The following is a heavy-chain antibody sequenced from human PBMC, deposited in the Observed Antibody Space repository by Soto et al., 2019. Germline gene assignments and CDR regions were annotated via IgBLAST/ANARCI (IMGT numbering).Heavy chain of an antibody. Sequence: ASVKVSCKASGYTFTGYYMHWVRQAPGQGLEWMGWINPNSGGTNYAQKFQGRVTMTRDTSISTAYMKLSRLRSDDTAVYYCARGPLGVRGVIIGEFDYWGQGTLVTVSS. V-gene: IGHV1-2*02. CDR2: INPNSGGT. CDR1: GYTFTGYY. CDR3: ARGPLGVRGVIIGEFDY. J-gene: IGHJ4*02. D-gene: IGHD3-10*01.